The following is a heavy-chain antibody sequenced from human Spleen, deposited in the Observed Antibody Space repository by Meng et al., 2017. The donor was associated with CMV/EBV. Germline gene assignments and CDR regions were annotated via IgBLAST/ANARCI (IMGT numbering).Heavy chain of an antibody. CDR1: GFSLTTNSRMC. CDR3: ARMPLYSGYDYGMDV. J-gene: IGHJ6*02. CDR2: IDWDGNK. Sequence: SGPTLVQPTQTLTLTCTLSGFSLTTNSRMCVSWVRQPPGKALEWLAVIDWDGNKYYSTTLKTRLSISKDTSKNQLVLTVTNMDPVDTATYFCARMPLYSGYDYGMDVWGQGTTVTVSS. D-gene: IGHD5-12*01. V-gene: IGHV2-70*20.